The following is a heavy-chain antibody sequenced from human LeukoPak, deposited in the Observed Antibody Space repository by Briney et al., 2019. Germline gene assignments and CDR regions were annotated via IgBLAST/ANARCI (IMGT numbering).Heavy chain of an antibody. D-gene: IGHD3-16*01. V-gene: IGHV4-34*01. CDR2: INHSGST. CDR3: ARMGDHYYYYGMDV. CDR1: GGSFSGYY. Sequence: PSETLSLTCAVYGGSFSGYYWSWIRQPPGKGLEWIGEINHSGSTNYNPSLKSRVTISVDTSKNQFSLKLSSVTAADTAVYHCARMGDHYYYYGMDVWGQGTTVTVSS. J-gene: IGHJ6*02.